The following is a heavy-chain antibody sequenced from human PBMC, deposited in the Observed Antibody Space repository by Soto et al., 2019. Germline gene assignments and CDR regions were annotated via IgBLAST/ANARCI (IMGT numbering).Heavy chain of an antibody. V-gene: IGHV1-69*12. CDR2: IIPMFGTA. Sequence: QVQLVQSGAEVKKPESSVKVSCKAPAGTFSTYAISWVRQAPGQGLERMGGIIPMFGTANYAQRFQDRVTITADESTNTVYMELSSLRSDDTAVYFCASGIQLWLRRIHTGYSGWGQGTLVTVSS. CDR1: AGTFSTYA. J-gene: IGHJ4*02. D-gene: IGHD5-18*01. CDR3: ASGIQLWLRRIHTGYSG.